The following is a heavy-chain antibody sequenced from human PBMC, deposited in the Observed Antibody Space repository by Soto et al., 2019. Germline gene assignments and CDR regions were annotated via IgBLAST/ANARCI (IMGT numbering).Heavy chain of an antibody. J-gene: IGHJ6*03. D-gene: IGHD1-1*01. Sequence: QVQLVQSGAEVKKPGSSVKVSCKASGGTFSSYTISWVRQAPGQGLEWMGRIIPILGIANYAQKVQARVTITAEKSTSTAYRELSSLSAEATAVYYCARSGSAAYKDYYYDYMDFWGKGTTVNVSS. V-gene: IGHV1-69*02. CDR1: GGTFSSYT. CDR3: ARSGSAAYKDYYYDYMDF. CDR2: IIPILGIA.